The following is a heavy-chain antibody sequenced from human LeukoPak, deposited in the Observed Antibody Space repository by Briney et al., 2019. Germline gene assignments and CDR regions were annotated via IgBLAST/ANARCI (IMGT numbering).Heavy chain of an antibody. J-gene: IGHJ4*02. Sequence: GGSLRLSCAASGFTFSSYAMHWVRQAPGEGLEWVAVISYDGSNKYYADSVKGRFTISRDNSKNTLYLQMNSLRAEDTAVYYCARAAGDNSANARFDYWGQGTLVTVSS. D-gene: IGHD4-23*01. CDR1: GFTFSSYA. CDR2: ISYDGSNK. CDR3: ARAAGDNSANARFDY. V-gene: IGHV3-30-3*01.